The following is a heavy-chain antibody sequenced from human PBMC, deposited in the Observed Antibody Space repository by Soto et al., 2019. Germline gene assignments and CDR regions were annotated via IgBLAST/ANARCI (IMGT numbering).Heavy chain of an antibody. Sequence: ASVRVSCTASGGTFSSYAIRWVRQAPGQRLEWMGGIIPIFGTANYAQKFQGRVTITADESTSTAYMELSSLRSEDTAVYYCARDDRGCSGGSCYSAFYFDYWGQGTLVTVSS. V-gene: IGHV1-69*13. CDR2: IIPIFGTA. CDR1: GGTFSSYA. D-gene: IGHD2-15*01. CDR3: ARDDRGCSGGSCYSAFYFDY. J-gene: IGHJ4*02.